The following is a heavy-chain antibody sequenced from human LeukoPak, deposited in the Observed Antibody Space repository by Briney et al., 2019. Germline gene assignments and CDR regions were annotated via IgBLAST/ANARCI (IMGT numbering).Heavy chain of an antibody. J-gene: IGHJ4*02. D-gene: IGHD3/OR15-3a*01. CDR3: TAGTGRSDFDY. CDR1: GSSFSNAW. V-gene: IGHV3-15*01. CDR2: IKRKGDDGTI. Sequence: GGSLRLSCAASGSSFSNAWMSWVRQAPGKGLEWVGRIKRKGDDGTIDYAAPVKGRLTISRDDSRNTLYLQMNSLKSEDTAVYYCTAGTGRSDFDYWGQGTLVTVSS.